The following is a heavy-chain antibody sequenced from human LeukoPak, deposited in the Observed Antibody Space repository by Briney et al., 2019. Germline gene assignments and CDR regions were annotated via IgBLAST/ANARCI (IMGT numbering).Heavy chain of an antibody. D-gene: IGHD3-10*01. CDR1: GFTFTSYA. CDR3: AKDLSRITMVRGHFDY. CDR2: ISGSGGST. Sequence: GGSLRLSCTTSGFTFTSYAMSWVRQAPGKGLECVSAISGSGGSTYYADSEKGRFTISRDNSKNTLYLQMNSLRAEDTAVYYCAKDLSRITMVRGHFDYWGQGTLVTVSS. J-gene: IGHJ4*02. V-gene: IGHV3-23*01.